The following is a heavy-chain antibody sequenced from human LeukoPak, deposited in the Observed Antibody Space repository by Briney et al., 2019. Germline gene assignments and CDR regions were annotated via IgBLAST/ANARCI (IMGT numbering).Heavy chain of an antibody. CDR2: INHSGST. D-gene: IGHD1-14*01. CDR1: GGSISSGDYY. J-gene: IGHJ5*02. V-gene: IGHV4-39*07. CDR3: ARGRAGRKTWFDP. Sequence: SETLSLTCTVSGGSISSGDYYWSWIRQPPGKGLEWIGEINHSGSTNYNPSLKSRVTISVDTSKNQFSLKLSSVTAADTAVYYCARGRAGRKTWFDPWGQGTLVTVSS.